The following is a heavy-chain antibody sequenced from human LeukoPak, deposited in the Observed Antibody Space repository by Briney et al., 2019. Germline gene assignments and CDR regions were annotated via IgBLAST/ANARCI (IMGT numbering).Heavy chain of an antibody. CDR3: AKEITRPNRPVASLNY. J-gene: IGHJ4*02. CDR2: ISYDGSNK. CDR1: GFTFSAYG. V-gene: IGHV3-30*18. Sequence: GRSLRLSCAASGFTFSAYGMHWVRQAPGKGLEWVAIISYDGSNKYYADSVKGRFTISRDNTKNTLYLQMNSLRAEDTAVYYCAKEITRPNRPVASLNYWGQGTLVTVSS. D-gene: IGHD5-12*01.